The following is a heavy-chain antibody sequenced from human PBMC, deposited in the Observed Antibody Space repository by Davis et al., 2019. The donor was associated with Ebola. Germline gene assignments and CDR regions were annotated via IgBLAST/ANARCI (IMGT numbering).Heavy chain of an antibody. CDR3: ARAQGVRYGSLDY. V-gene: IGHV3-33*05. Sequence: GESLKISCAASGINLRIYGMHWVRQAPGKGLEWVAVVSYDGSNKDYADSVKGRFTISRDNAKNTLYLQMNSLRAEDTAVYYCARAQGVRYGSLDYWGQGTLVTVSS. J-gene: IGHJ4*02. CDR2: VSYDGSNK. CDR1: GINLRIYG. D-gene: IGHD4-17*01.